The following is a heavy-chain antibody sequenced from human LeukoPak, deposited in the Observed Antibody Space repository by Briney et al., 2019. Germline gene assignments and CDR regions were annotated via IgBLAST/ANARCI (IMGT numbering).Heavy chain of an antibody. J-gene: IGHJ4*02. Sequence: ASVKVSCKASGYTFSGYYLHWVRQAPGQGLQWVGWINSNSGGTHYAQMFQGRVTMTRDTSINTAYMELRRVRSDDTAVYYCAKSAQYSSAWFTGSFDYWGQGTLVTVSS. D-gene: IGHD6-13*01. V-gene: IGHV1-2*02. CDR1: GYTFSGYY. CDR2: INSNSGGT. CDR3: AKSAQYSSAWFTGSFDY.